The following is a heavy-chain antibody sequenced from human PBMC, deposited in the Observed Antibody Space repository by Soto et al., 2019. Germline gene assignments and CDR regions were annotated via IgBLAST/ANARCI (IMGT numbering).Heavy chain of an antibody. J-gene: IGHJ6*02. D-gene: IGHD3-22*01. CDR2: FDPEDGET. Sequence: ASVKVSCKVSGYTLTELSMHWVRQAPGKGLEWMGGFDPEDGETIYAQKFQGRVTMTEDTSTDTAYMELSSLRSEDTAVYYCATGRYYYDSSGYQVPYYYYGMDVWGQGTTVTVSS. CDR3: ATGRYYYDSSGYQVPYYYYGMDV. CDR1: GYTLTELS. V-gene: IGHV1-24*01.